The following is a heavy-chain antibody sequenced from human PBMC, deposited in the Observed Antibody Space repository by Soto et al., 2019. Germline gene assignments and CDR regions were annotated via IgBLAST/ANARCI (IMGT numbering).Heavy chain of an antibody. J-gene: IGHJ6*02. V-gene: IGHV1-46*01. CDR3: ARGGRIVDTGIGYYYYHAMDV. CDR1: GYTFTSYD. D-gene: IGHD5-18*01. Sequence: ASVNVSCKASGYTFTSYDIHWVRQAPGQGLEWMGIFNPTGDTASYAQKLQGRVTMTRDTSTGTAYMELGSLRSEDTAVYYCARGGRIVDTGIGYYYYHAMDVWGQGTTVTVSS. CDR2: FNPTGDTA.